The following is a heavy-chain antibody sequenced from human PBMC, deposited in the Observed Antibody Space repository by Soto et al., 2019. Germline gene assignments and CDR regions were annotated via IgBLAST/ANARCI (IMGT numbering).Heavy chain of an antibody. J-gene: IGHJ4*02. D-gene: IGHD3-22*01. V-gene: IGHV3-30*18. CDR3: AKDRTMIVVGPFDY. Sequence: PGGSLRLSCAASGFTFSSYGMHWVRQAPGKGLEWVAVISYDGSNKYYADSVKGRFTISRDNSKNTLYLQMNSLRAEDTAVYYCAKDRTMIVVGPFDYWGQGTLVTVSS. CDR2: ISYDGSNK. CDR1: GFTFSSYG.